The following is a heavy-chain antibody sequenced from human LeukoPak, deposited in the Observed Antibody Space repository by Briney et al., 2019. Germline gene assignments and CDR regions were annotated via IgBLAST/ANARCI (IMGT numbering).Heavy chain of an antibody. CDR3: ARVGPANDAFDI. CDR1: GGSFSGCY. CDR2: INHSGST. J-gene: IGHJ3*02. Sequence: SETLSLTCAVYGGSFSGCYWSWIRQPPGKGLEWIGEINHSGSTNYNPSLKSRVTISVDTSKNQFSLKLSSVTAADTAVYYCARVGPANDAFDIWGQGTMVTVSS. D-gene: IGHD2-15*01. V-gene: IGHV4-34*01.